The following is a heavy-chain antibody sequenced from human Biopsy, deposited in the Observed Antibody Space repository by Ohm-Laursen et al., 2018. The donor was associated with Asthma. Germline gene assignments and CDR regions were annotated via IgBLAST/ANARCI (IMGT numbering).Heavy chain of an antibody. CDR2: LNPVLGTP. J-gene: IGHJ6*02. V-gene: IGHV1-69*13. Sequence: GASVKVSCKPSGDTFSNYVISWVRQAPGQGLEWMGGLNPVLGTPDHAQMFQGRVTITADESTSTAYMELSRLSSEDTAVYYCARGYSGSDRIVYYYSGLEVWGQGTTVTVSS. CDR1: GDTFSNYV. CDR3: ARGYSGSDRIVYYYSGLEV. D-gene: IGHD5-12*01.